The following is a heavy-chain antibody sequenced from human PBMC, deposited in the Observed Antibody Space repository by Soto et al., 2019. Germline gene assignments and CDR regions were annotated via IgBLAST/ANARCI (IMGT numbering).Heavy chain of an antibody. Sequence: PSESLALTGTVSGGSLNSRNYYWGWIRQPPGKGLEWIGYIYYSGSTNYNPSLKSRVTISVDTSKNQFSLKLSSVTAADTAVYYCARLPFIAAPSGRYYYGMDVWRQGTTVTVSS. CDR2: IYYSGST. CDR1: GGSLNSRNYY. D-gene: IGHD6-13*01. CDR3: ARLPFIAAPSGRYYYGMDV. V-gene: IGHV4-61*05. J-gene: IGHJ6*02.